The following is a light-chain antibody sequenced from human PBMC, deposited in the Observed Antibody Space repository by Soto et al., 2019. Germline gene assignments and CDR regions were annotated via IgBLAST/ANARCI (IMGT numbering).Light chain of an antibody. CDR3: SSYTSSSYYV. CDR2: EVS. CDR1: SSDVGGYNY. Sequence: QSGLAQPASVSGSPGQSITTSCTGTSSDVGGYNYVSWYQQHPGKAPKLMIYEVSNRPSGVSNRFSGSKSGNTASLTISGLQAEDEADYYCSSYTSSSYYVFGTGTKVTVL. V-gene: IGLV2-14*01. J-gene: IGLJ1*01.